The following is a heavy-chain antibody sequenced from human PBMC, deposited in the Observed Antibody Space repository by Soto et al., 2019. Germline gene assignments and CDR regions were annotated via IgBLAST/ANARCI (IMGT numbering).Heavy chain of an antibody. CDR3: ARSKTPVV. Sequence: QVQLVESGGGVVQPGRSLRLSCAASGFTFSSYGMHWVRQAPGKGLEWVAVIWYDGSNKYYADSVKGRFTISRHNSKNTRYLQMNSLRAEDTAVYYCARSKTPVVWGKGATVTVSS. CDR1: GFTFSSYG. J-gene: IGHJ6*04. CDR2: IWYDGSNK. D-gene: IGHD2-15*01. V-gene: IGHV3-33*01.